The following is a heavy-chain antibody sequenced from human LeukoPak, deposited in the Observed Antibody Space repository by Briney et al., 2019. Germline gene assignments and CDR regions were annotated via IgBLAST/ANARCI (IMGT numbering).Heavy chain of an antibody. V-gene: IGHV4-59*08. Sequence: SETLSLTCTVSGGSISSYYWSWIRQPPGKGLEGIGYIYYSGSTNYNPSLKSRVTISVDTSKNQFSLKLSSVPAADAAVYYCARSPSIAAAGFDYWGQGTLVTVSS. CDR1: GGSISSYY. D-gene: IGHD6-13*01. CDR3: ARSPSIAAAGFDY. J-gene: IGHJ4*02. CDR2: IYYSGST.